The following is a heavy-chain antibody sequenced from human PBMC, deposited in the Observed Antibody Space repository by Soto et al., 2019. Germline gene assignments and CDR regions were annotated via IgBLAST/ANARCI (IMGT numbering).Heavy chain of an antibody. D-gene: IGHD7-27*01. CDR3: ASLGPLSRYYYMDV. J-gene: IGHJ6*03. V-gene: IGHV3-21*01. CDR2: ISSSSSYI. CDR1: GFTFSSYS. Sequence: EVQLVESGGGLVKPGGSLRLSCAASGFTFSSYSMNWVRQAPGKGLEWVSSISSSSSYIYYADSVKGRFTISRDNAKNSLYLQMNSLRAEDTAVYYCASLGPLSRYYYMDVWGKGTTVTVSS.